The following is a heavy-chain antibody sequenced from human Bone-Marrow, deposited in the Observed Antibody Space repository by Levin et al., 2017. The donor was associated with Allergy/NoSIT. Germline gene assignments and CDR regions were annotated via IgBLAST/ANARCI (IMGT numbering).Heavy chain of an antibody. CDR1: GYTFTNYG. J-gene: IGHJ4*02. D-gene: IGHD2-2*01. CDR3: VRCSPRCYSGVTY. CDR2: ISTSNGNR. Sequence: VASVKVSCKASGYTFTNYGISWVRQAPGQGLEWMGWISTSNGNRNFAQKFQGRVSLTTDASTSIAYLELRSLRSDDTAVYYCVRCSPRCYSGVTYWGQGTQVTVSS. V-gene: IGHV1-18*01.